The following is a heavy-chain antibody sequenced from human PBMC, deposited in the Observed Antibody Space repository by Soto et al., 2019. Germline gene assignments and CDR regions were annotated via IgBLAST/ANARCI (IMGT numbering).Heavy chain of an antibody. Sequence: ASVKVSCKASGYTFTSYAMHWVRQAPGQRLEWMGWINAGNGNTKYSQKFQGRVTITRDTSASTAYMELSSLRSEDTALYYCATPLIAAAGFSAFDLWGQGTMVTVSS. CDR2: INAGNGNT. CDR3: ATPLIAAAGFSAFDL. CDR1: GYTFTSYA. J-gene: IGHJ3*01. D-gene: IGHD6-13*01. V-gene: IGHV1-3*01.